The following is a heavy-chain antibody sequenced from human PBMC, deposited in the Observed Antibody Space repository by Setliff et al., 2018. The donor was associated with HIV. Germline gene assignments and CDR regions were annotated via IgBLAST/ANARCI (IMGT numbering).Heavy chain of an antibody. J-gene: IGHJ4*02. D-gene: IGHD6-6*01. Sequence: PGGSLRLSCAASRFTSSSYSMNWVRQAPGKGLEWVSSISSRSTYIYYADSVKGRFTISRDNAKQSLYLQMHRLTDVDTAKYYCLRHNSSSRSGDSWGQGTRVTVSS. CDR2: ISSRSTYI. CDR3: LRHNSSSRSGDS. V-gene: IGHV3-21*01. CDR1: RFTSSSYS.